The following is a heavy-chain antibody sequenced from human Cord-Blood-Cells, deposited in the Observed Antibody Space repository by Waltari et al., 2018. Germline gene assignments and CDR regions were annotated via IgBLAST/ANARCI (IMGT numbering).Heavy chain of an antibody. CDR2: IWYDGSNK. V-gene: IGHV3-33*01. J-gene: IGHJ5*02. Sequence: LEWVAVIWYDGSNKYYADSVKGRFTISRDNYKNTLYLQMNSLRAEDTAVYYCARDKWFGERRWFDPWGQGTLVTVSS. D-gene: IGHD3-10*01. CDR3: ARDKWFGERRWFDP.